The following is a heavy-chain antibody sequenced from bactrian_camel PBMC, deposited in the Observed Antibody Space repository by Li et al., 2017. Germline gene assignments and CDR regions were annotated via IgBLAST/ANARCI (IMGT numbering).Heavy chain of an antibody. D-gene: IGHD5*01. CDR1: EFTHRSC. CDR2: IDRDDKA. Sequence: HVQLVESGGGSVQAGGSLKLTCTASEFTHRSCMGWFRQAPGKEREGVATIDRDDKATYLDSVKGRFTISKDNARNTLYLQMNSLKPEDTAMYYCAARLGWVLRRLRPDVYSYWGQGTQVTVS. V-gene: IGHV3S55*01. J-gene: IGHJ4*01. CDR3: AARLGWVLRRLRPDVYSY.